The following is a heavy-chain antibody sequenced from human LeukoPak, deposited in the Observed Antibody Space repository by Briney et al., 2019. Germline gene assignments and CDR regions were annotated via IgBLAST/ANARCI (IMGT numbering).Heavy chain of an antibody. CDR1: GYTFTSYA. V-gene: IGHV7-4-1*02. J-gene: IGHJ6*02. Sequence: ASVKVSCKASGYTFTSYAMNWVRQAPGQGLEWMGWINTNTGNPTYAQGFTGRFVFSLDTSVSTAYLQISSLKAEDTAVYYCASQDSGLLRYFDWLSYYYYGMDVWGQGTTVTVSS. CDR3: ASQDSGLLRYFDWLSYYYYGMDV. CDR2: INTNTGNP. D-gene: IGHD3-9*01.